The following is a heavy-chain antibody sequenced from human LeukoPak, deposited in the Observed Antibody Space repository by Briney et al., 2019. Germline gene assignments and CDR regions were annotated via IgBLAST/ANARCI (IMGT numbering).Heavy chain of an antibody. D-gene: IGHD3-10*01. CDR3: ARWEDGSGSFQPAGYAPGYYGMDV. Sequence: GGSLRLSCAASGFTFSSYDMHWVRQATGKGLEWVSAIGAAGDTYYPGSVKGRFTISRENAKNSLYLQMNSLRAEDTAVYYCARWEDGSGSFQPAGYAPGYYGMDVWGQGTTVTVSS. CDR2: IGAAGDT. CDR1: GFTFSSYD. V-gene: IGHV3-13*01. J-gene: IGHJ6*02.